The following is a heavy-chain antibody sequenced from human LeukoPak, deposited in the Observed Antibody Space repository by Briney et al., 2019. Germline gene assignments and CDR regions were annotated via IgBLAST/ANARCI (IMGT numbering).Heavy chain of an antibody. Sequence: ASVKVSCKASGGTFSSYAISWMRQAPGQGLEWMGGIIPIFGTANYAQKFQGRVTITADESTSTAYMELSSLRSEDTAVYYCARGGGDSSGYYLDYWGQGTLVTVSS. CDR3: ARGGGDSSGYYLDY. CDR2: IIPIFGTA. CDR1: GGTFSSYA. J-gene: IGHJ4*02. V-gene: IGHV1-69*13. D-gene: IGHD3-22*01.